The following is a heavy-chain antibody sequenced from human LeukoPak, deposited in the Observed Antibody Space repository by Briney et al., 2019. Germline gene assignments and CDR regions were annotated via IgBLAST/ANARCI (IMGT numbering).Heavy chain of an antibody. D-gene: IGHD2-15*01. CDR2: INHSGST. V-gene: IGHV4-34*01. CDR1: GGSFSGYY. Sequence: SETLSLTCAVCGGSFSGYYWSWIRQPPGKGLEWIGEINHSGSTNYNPSLKSRVTISVDTSKNQFSLKLSSVTAADTAVYYCARGRDFGLAATRCFDYWGQGTLVTVSS. CDR3: ARGRDFGLAATRCFDY. J-gene: IGHJ4*02.